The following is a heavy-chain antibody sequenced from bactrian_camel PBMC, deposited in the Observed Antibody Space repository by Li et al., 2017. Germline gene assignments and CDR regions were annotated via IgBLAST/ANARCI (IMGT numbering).Heavy chain of an antibody. J-gene: IGHJ2*01. CDR3: ALARPNTYCGDGYCSGYLEV. V-gene: IGHV3-2*01. Sequence: HVQLVESGGGLVQPGGSLRLSCAASGFTFSSNYLSWVRQAPGKGLEWVSSRRSDDSITNYADSVEGRFTISGDNAKNTVYLQMNSLKSEDTALYYCALARPNTYCGDGYCSGYLEVWGQGTQVTVS. CDR2: RRSDDSIT. D-gene: IGHD3*01. CDR1: GFTFSSNY.